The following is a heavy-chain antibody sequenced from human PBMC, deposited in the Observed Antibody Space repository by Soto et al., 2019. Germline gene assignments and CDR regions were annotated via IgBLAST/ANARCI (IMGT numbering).Heavy chain of an antibody. D-gene: IGHD6-13*01. CDR1: GGSISSSDHY. J-gene: IGHJ5*02. Sequence: PSETLSLTCTVSGGSISSSDHYWAWIRQPPGKGLERLATIYYSGSIYYSPSLKSRATISVDTSKNQISLNLTSVTAADTALYYCARHRINRGSWYWVDPWGQGTLVTVSS. CDR3: ARHRINRGSWYWVDP. V-gene: IGHV4-39*01. CDR2: IYYSGSI.